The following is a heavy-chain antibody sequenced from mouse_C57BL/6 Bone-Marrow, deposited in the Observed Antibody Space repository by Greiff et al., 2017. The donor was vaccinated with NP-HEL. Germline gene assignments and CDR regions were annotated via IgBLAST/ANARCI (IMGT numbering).Heavy chain of an antibody. CDR3: ASVNWAWFAY. D-gene: IGHD4-1*01. CDR2: ISDGGSYT. CDR1: GFTFSSYA. J-gene: IGHJ3*01. Sequence: EVKVVESGGGLVKPGGSLKLSCAASGFTFSSYAMSWVRQTPEKRLEWVATISDGGSYTYYPDNVKGRFTISRDNAKNNLYLQMSHLKSEDTAMYYCASVNWAWFAYWGQGTLVTVSA. V-gene: IGHV5-4*03.